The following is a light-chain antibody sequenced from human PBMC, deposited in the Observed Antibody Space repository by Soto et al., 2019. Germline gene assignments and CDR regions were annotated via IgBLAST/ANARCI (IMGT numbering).Light chain of an antibody. V-gene: IGKV1-5*03. CDR3: QEYGRYWM. CDR1: QSVSGW. Sequence: TQSPSTLSAAVGVRVAVSCRGRQSVSGWLAWYQQKPGKAPKLLIYKASSLESGVPSRFSVSGSGTEFTVIISRLHCDEFATYLYQEYGRYWMFSPGTKVDI. J-gene: IGKJ1*01. CDR2: KAS.